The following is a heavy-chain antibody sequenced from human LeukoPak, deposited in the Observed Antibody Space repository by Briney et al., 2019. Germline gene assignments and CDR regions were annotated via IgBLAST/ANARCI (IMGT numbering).Heavy chain of an antibody. J-gene: IGHJ4*02. V-gene: IGHV4-59*08. Sequence: KPSETLSLTCTVSGGSISSYYWSWIRQPPGKGLEWIGYIYYSGSTNYNPSLKSRVTISVDTSKNQFSLKLSSVTAADTAVYYCARQLQSGYFDYWGQGTLATVSS. CDR3: ARQLQSGYFDY. D-gene: IGHD5-24*01. CDR2: IYYSGST. CDR1: GGSISSYY.